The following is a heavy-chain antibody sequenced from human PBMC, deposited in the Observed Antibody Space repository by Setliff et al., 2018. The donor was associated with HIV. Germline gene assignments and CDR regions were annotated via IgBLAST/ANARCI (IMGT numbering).Heavy chain of an antibody. CDR1: GGSISSGSYY. J-gene: IGHJ3*02. CDR2: IYSSGST. V-gene: IGHV4-39*01. CDR3: ATSAESGFGIHWGVFNI. Sequence: KPSETLSLTCTISGGSISSGSYYWGWIRQPPGKGREWIGSIYSSGSTYYNPSLKSRVTISVDTSKNQFSLKLKSVTAADTAVYYCATSAESGFGIHWGVFNIWGQGTRVTVSS. D-gene: IGHD3-10*01.